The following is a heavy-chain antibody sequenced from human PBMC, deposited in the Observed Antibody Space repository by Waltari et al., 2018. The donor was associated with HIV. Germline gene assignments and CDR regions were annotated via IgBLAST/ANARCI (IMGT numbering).Heavy chain of an antibody. D-gene: IGHD3-10*01. CDR3: ARAGRSFSSRPKTFDI. Sequence: QLQLWESGPGLVGASEALSLTCFVSGGSITSTNNYWGWIRQPPGEGLEWIGSIYYTGAAYFVPSLNGRGTSSVDTSKNQFSLKLSSVTATDAAVYFCARAGRSFSSRPKTFDIWGPGTMVTVSS. CDR2: IYYTGAA. V-gene: IGHV4-39*01. J-gene: IGHJ3*02. CDR1: GGSITSTNNY.